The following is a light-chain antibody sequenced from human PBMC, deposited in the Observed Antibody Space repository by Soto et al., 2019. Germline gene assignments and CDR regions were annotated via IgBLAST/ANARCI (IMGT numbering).Light chain of an antibody. CDR2: AAS. CDR3: QQSYSTPHT. Sequence: DIQVTQSPSTLSASVGDRVTITCRASQPISTWLAWYQEKPGKAPKLLIYAASSLQGGVPSRFSGSGSGTDFTLTISSLQPEDFATYSCQQSYSTPHTFGQGTRLEI. CDR1: QPISTW. J-gene: IGKJ5*01. V-gene: IGKV1-39*01.